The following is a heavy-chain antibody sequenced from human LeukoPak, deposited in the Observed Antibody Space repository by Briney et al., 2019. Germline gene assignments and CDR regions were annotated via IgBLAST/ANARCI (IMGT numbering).Heavy chain of an antibody. CDR1: GCTFIGYY. V-gene: IGHV1-2*02. CDR3: ARDLSYCSSASCEANWFDP. CDR2: INPNSGGT. D-gene: IGHD2-2*01. Sequence: ASVKVSCKASGCTFIGYYIHWVRQAPGQGLEWMGWINPNSGGTNYAQKFQGRVTMTRDTSISTAYMELSRLRSDDTAVYYCARDLSYCSSASCEANWFDPWGQGTLVTVSS. J-gene: IGHJ5*02.